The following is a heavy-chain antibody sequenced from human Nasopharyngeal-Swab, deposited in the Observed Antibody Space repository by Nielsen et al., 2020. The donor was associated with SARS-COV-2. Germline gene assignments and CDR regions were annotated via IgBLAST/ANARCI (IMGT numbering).Heavy chain of an antibody. CDR2: SDYI. CDR3: AREGTVTQHDALDM. V-gene: IGHV3-21*01. J-gene: IGHJ3*02. Sequence: SDYIYYADSVKGRFTISRDNAKNSLYLQMSTMSAEDTAVYYCAREGTVTQHDALDMWGQGTMVTVSS. D-gene: IGHD4-11*01.